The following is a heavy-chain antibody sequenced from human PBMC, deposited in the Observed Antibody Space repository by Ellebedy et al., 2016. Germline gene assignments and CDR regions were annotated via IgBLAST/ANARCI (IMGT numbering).Heavy chain of an antibody. V-gene: IGHV3-21*01. CDR3: ARVDYGGDYFDY. CDR1: GFTFSSYS. CDR2: ISSSSSYI. J-gene: IGHJ4*02. D-gene: IGHD4-17*01. Sequence: GGSLRLXXAASGFTFSSYSMNWVRQAPGKGLEWVSSISSSSSYIYYADSVKGRFTISRDNAKNSLYLQMNSLRAEDTAVYYCARVDYGGDYFDYWGQGTLVTVSS.